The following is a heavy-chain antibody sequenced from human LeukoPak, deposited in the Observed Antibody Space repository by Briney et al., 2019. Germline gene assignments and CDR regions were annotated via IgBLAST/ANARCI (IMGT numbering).Heavy chain of an antibody. Sequence: SETLSLTCTVSGGSISSYYWSWIRQPPGKGLECIGYIYYSGSTSYSPSLKSRVTISVDTSKNQFSLKLSSVAAADTAVYYCARRLYGGIFDSWGQGALVTVSS. D-gene: IGHD4-23*01. CDR1: GGSISSYY. V-gene: IGHV4-59*01. CDR3: ARRLYGGIFDS. CDR2: IYYSGST. J-gene: IGHJ4*02.